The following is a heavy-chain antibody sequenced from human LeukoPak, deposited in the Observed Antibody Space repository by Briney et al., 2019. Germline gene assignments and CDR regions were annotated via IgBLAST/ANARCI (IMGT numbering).Heavy chain of an antibody. CDR3: ANGIQGALTGVDY. D-gene: IGHD7-27*01. V-gene: IGHV3-30-3*01. CDR2: ISYDGSNK. Sequence: PGRSLRLSCAASGFTFSSYAMHWVRQAPGKGLEWVAVISYDGSNKYYADSVKGRFTISRDNSKNTLYLQMNSLRAEDTAVYYCANGIQGALTGVDYWGQGTLVTVSS. J-gene: IGHJ4*02. CDR1: GFTFSSYA.